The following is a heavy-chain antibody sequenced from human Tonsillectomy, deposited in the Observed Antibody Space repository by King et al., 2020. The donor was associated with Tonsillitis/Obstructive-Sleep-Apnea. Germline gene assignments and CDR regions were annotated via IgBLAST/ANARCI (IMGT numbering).Heavy chain of an antibody. D-gene: IGHD2-21*01. CDR2: ISVYKGHT. CDR1: GYTFTNYD. V-gene: IGHV1-18*01. J-gene: IGHJ6*03. CDR3: ARAHGGGDCYPPYYYYYYMDV. Sequence: VQLVESGAEVKKPGASVNVSCKASGYTFTNYDIIWVRQAPGQGLEWMGWISVYKGHTNYAQKFLGRVTMTTDTSTSTAYMELRSLRSDDTAVYYCARAHGGGDCYPPYYYYYYMDVWGKGTTVTVSS.